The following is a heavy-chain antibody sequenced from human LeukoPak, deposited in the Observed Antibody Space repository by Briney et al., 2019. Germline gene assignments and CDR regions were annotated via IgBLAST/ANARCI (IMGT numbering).Heavy chain of an antibody. CDR1: GFTFSSYG. D-gene: IGHD3-10*01. CDR2: IRYDGNNK. V-gene: IGHV3-30*02. J-gene: IGHJ5*02. Sequence: GGSLRLSCAASGFTFSSYGMHWVRQAPGKGLEWVTFIRYDGNNKYYAGSVMGRFTISRDNSKNTLYLQMNSLKTEDTAVYYCTRAGYYGSGSYPHWFDPWGQGTLVTVSS. CDR3: TRAGYYGSGSYPHWFDP.